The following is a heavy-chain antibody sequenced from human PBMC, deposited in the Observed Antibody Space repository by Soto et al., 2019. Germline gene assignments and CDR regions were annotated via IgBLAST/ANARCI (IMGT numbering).Heavy chain of an antibody. CDR2: INSDGSST. Sequence: EVQLVESGGGLVQSGGSLRLSCAASGFTFSSYWMHWVRQAPGKGLVWVSRINSDGSSTSYADSVKGRFTISRDNAKNTLYLQMNSLRAEDTAVYYCARRRGSSGWKTNFDYWGQGTLVTVSS. J-gene: IGHJ4*02. CDR1: GFTFSSYW. V-gene: IGHV3-74*01. CDR3: ARRRGSSGWKTNFDY. D-gene: IGHD6-19*01.